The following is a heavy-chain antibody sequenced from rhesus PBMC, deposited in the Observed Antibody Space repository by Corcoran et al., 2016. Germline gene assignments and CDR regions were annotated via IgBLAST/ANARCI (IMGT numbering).Heavy chain of an antibody. CDR3: ARGFQEGSGSWNFDY. J-gene: IGHJ4*01. V-gene: IGHV4-106*01. CDR1: GGSISDDYY. D-gene: IGHD6-25*01. Sequence: QVQLQESGPGLVKPSETLSLTCAVSGGSISDDYYWSWIRQPPGKGLEVIGYIYGRGGGPNYNPSLKNRVTISIDTSKNQFSLKLSSVTAADTAVYYCARGFQEGSGSWNFDYWGQGVLVTVSS. CDR2: IYGRGGGP.